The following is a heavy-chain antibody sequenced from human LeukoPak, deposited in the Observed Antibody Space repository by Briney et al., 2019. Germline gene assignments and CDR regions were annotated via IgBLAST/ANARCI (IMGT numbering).Heavy chain of an antibody. CDR3: ARVPLLTYYDILTGYCFDY. Sequence: ASVKVSCKVSGYTPTELSMHWVRQAPGQGLEWMGWISAYNGNTNYAQKLQGRVTMTTDTSTGTAYMELRSLRSDDTAVYYCARVPLLTYYDILTGYCFDYWGQGTLVTVSS. V-gene: IGHV1-18*01. J-gene: IGHJ4*02. D-gene: IGHD3-9*01. CDR2: ISAYNGNT. CDR1: GYTPTELS.